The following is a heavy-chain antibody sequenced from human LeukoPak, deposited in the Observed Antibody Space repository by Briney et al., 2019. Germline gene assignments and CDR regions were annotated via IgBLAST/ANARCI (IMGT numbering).Heavy chain of an antibody. D-gene: IGHD2-2*01. CDR3: ARAAVVVPAADHGMDV. CDR1: GGSIRSSSYD. CDR2: IYYSGST. Sequence: SETLSLTCTVSGGSIRSSSYDWGWVRQPPGKGLEWIGRIYYSGSTYYNPSLKSRLPISVDTSKNQFSLKLSSVTAADTAVYYCARAAVVVPAADHGMDVWGQGTTVTVSS. V-gene: IGHV4-39*07. J-gene: IGHJ6*02.